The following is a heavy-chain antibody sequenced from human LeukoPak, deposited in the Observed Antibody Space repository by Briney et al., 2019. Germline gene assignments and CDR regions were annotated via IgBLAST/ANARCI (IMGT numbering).Heavy chain of an antibody. CDR3: ARASPRGVGYFDY. Sequence: PGGSLRLSCAASGFTVSSNYMSWVRQAPGKGLEWVSVIYSGGSTYYADSVKGRFTISRDNSKNTLYLQMNSLRAEDTAVYYCARASPRGVGYFDYWGQGTLVTVSS. V-gene: IGHV3-53*01. CDR1: GFTVSSNY. CDR2: IYSGGST. J-gene: IGHJ4*02.